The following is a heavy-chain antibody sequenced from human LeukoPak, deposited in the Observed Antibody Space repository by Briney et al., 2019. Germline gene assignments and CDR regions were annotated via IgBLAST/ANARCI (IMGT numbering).Heavy chain of an antibody. D-gene: IGHD3-9*01. V-gene: IGHV3-33*01. CDR2: IWYDGSNK. CDR3: ARGYDILTGYSSDAFDI. Sequence: GGSLRLSCAASGFTFSSYGMHWVRQAPGKGLEWVAVIWYDGSNKYCADSVKGRFTISRDNSKNTLYLQMNSLRAEDTAVYYCARGYDILTGYSSDAFDIWGQGTMVTVSS. CDR1: GFTFSSYG. J-gene: IGHJ3*02.